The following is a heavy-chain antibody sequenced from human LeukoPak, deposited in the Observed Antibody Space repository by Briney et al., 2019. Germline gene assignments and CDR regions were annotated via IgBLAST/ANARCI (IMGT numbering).Heavy chain of an antibody. J-gene: IGHJ4*02. CDR2: INQDGSEI. D-gene: IGHD6-13*01. V-gene: IGHV3-7*01. CDR3: ARDGVAAGVYFDC. Sequence: PGGSLRLSCAASGFAFSGHWMSWVHQAPGKGLEWVANINQDGSEIYYLDSVKGRFTFSRDNAKNSLHLQMNNLRAEDTAVYYCARDGVAAGVYFDCWGQGTLVTVSS. CDR1: GFAFSGHW.